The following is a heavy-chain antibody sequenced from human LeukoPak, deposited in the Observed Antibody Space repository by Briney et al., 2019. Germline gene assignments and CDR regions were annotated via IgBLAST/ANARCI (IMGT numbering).Heavy chain of an antibody. J-gene: IGHJ4*02. CDR1: GFTYSSYG. Sequence: GGSLRLSCAASGFTYSSYGMHWVRQVPGKGLVWVSRINSDGSSTTYADSVKGRFTISRDNAKNTLYLQMNSLRAEDTAVYYCTREYWGSSFDYWGQGTLVPVSS. CDR3: TREYWGSSFDY. D-gene: IGHD7-27*01. V-gene: IGHV3-74*01. CDR2: INSDGSST.